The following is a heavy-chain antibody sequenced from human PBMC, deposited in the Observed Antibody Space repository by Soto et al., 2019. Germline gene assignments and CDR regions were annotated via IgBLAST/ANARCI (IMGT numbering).Heavy chain of an antibody. CDR3: AHSYCSSTSCYFGPKQVREVDY. J-gene: IGHJ4*02. CDR2: IYWDDDK. V-gene: IGHV2-5*02. D-gene: IGHD2-2*01. Sequence: SGPTLVKPTQTLTLTCTFSGFSLSTSGVGVGWIRQPPGKALEWLALIYWDDDKRYSPSLKSRLTITKDTSKNQVVLTMTNMDPVDTATYYCAHSYCSSTSCYFGPKQVREVDYWGQGTLVTVSS. CDR1: GFSLSTSGVG.